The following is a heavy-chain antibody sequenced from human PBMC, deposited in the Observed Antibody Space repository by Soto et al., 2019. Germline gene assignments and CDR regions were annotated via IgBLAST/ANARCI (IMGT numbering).Heavy chain of an antibody. CDR1: GFTFSSYG. CDR3: ARDLVAARSVTKDY. J-gene: IGHJ4*02. D-gene: IGHD2-15*01. V-gene: IGHV3-33*01. Sequence: PGGSLRLSCAASGFTFSSYGTHWVRQAPGKGLEWVAVIWYDGSNKYYADSVKGRFTISRDNSKNTLYLQMNSLRAEDTAVYYCARDLVAARSVTKDYWGQGTLVTVSS. CDR2: IWYDGSNK.